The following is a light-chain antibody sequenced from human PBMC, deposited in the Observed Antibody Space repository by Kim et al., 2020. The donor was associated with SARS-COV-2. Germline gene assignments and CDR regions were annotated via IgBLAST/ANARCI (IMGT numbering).Light chain of an antibody. V-gene: IGKV1-5*03. CDR1: QSISSL. CDR2: KAS. Sequence: VGDRVTLTCQGRQSISSLWAWDQQKPGKAPKLLIYKASSLESGVPSRFRGSGSGTEFTLTISSLQPDDFATYYCQQDNSYPLPFGGGTKVDIK. CDR3: QQDNSYPLP. J-gene: IGKJ4*01.